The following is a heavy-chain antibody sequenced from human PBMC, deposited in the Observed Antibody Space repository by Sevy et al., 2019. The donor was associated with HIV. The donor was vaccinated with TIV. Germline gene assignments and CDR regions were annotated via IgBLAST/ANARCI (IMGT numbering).Heavy chain of an antibody. CDR2: FCYSGLT. V-gene: IGHV3-11*01. CDR3: ARDASNLHWLDP. J-gene: IGHJ5*02. D-gene: IGHD4-4*01. Sequence: GGSLRLSCAASGFNIREHCMSWMRQAPGKGLEWVAYFCYSGLTYADAVKGRFTISRDNDNSFLYLQMTSLRVEDTAVYFCARDASNLHWLDPWGQGTLVTVSS. CDR1: GFNIREHC.